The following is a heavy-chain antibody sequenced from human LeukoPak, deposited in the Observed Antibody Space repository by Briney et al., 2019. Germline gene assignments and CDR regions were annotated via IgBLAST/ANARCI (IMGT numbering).Heavy chain of an antibody. D-gene: IGHD5-18*01. CDR2: ISGSGGST. V-gene: IGHV3-23*01. CDR1: GFTFSSYA. J-gene: IGHJ4*02. CDR3: AKGDTTLATGGYFDY. Sequence: GGSLRLSCAASGFTFSSYAMSWVRQAPGKGLEWVSDISGSGGSTYYADSVKGRFTISRDNSKNTLHLQINSLRAEDTAVYYCAKGDTTLATGGYFDYWGQGTLVTVSS.